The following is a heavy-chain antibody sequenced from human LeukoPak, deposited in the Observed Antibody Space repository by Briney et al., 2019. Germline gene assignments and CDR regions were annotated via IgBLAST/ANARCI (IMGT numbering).Heavy chain of an antibody. V-gene: IGHV5-10-1*01. CDR1: GYSFTTYW. Sequence: GESLKISCKGSGYSFTTYWISWVRQMPGKGLEWMGRIDPSDSYTNYSPSFQGHVTISADKSISTAYLQWSSLKASDTAMYYCARHDGYCSGGSCEGVYFDYWGQGTLVTVSS. CDR2: IDPSDSYT. J-gene: IGHJ4*02. D-gene: IGHD2-15*01. CDR3: ARHDGYCSGGSCEGVYFDY.